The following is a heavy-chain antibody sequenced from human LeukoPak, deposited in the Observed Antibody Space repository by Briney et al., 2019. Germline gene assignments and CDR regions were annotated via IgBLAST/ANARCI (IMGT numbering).Heavy chain of an antibody. V-gene: IGHV1-46*01. CDR2: IYPGGGST. J-gene: IGHJ4*02. CDR3: ARDNDLDY. D-gene: IGHD2-8*01. CDR1: GYTFTSYY. Sequence: GASVKVSCKASGYTFTSYYIHWVRQAPGQGLEWMGIIYPGGGSTNSAQKFQGRVTMTRDMSTSTVYMELSSLRSEDTAVYYCARDNDLDYWGQGTLDTVSS.